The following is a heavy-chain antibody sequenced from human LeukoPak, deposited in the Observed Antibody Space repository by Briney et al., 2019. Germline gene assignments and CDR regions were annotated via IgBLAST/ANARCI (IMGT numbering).Heavy chain of an antibody. CDR1: GYTFTCYY. CDR3: ARDGAHDFWSGYYMGALWYYYGMDV. V-gene: IGHV1-2*06. CDR2: INPNSGGT. D-gene: IGHD3-3*01. J-gene: IGHJ6*02. Sequence: ASVKVSCKASGYTFTCYYMHWVRQAPGQGLEWMGRINPNSGGTNYAQKFQGRVTMTRDTSISTAYMELSRLRSDDTAVSYCARDGAHDFWSGYYMGALWYYYGMDVWGQGTTVTVSS.